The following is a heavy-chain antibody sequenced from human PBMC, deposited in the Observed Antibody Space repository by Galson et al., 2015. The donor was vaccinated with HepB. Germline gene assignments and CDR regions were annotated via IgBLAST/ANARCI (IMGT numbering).Heavy chain of an antibody. CDR3: VSNVYVPGSYFIFDS. V-gene: IGHV3-23*01. CDR1: GFTFSSRG. Sequence: SLRLSCAASGFTFSSRGLSWVRQTPGKGLEWVASVSGDGNTRHYADSVRGRFTISRDNSKNVVYLQMNSLRGEDTAKYYCVSNVYVPGSYFIFDSWGQGPLVTVSS. J-gene: IGHJ4*02. D-gene: IGHD3-10*01. CDR2: VSGDGNTR.